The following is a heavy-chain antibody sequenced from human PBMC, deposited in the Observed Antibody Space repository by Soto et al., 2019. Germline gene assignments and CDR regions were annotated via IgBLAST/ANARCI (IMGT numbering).Heavy chain of an antibody. D-gene: IGHD3-22*01. CDR3: TRLGYYDSSGLPIDP. CDR2: IRSKANSYAT. V-gene: IGHV3-73*01. Sequence: GGSLRLSCAASGFTFSGSAMHWVRQASGKGLEWVGRIRSKANSYATAYAASVKGRFTISRDDSKNTAYLQMNSLKTEDTAVYYCTRLGYYDSSGLPIDPWAQGTLVTVSS. J-gene: IGHJ5*02. CDR1: GFTFSGSA.